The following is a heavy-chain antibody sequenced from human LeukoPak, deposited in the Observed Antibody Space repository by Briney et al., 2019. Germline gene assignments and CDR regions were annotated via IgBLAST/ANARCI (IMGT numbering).Heavy chain of an antibody. CDR2: IYYSGST. V-gene: IGHV4-59*01. CDR3: ARDRSGYYYDSSGRGVYCYYMDV. Sequence: SETLSLTCTVSGGSISSYYWSWIRQPPGKGLEWIGYIYYSGSTNYNPSLKSRVTISVDTSKNQFSLKLSSVTAADTAVYYCARDRSGYYYDSSGRGVYCYYMDVWGKGTTVTISS. J-gene: IGHJ6*03. CDR1: GGSISSYY. D-gene: IGHD3-22*01.